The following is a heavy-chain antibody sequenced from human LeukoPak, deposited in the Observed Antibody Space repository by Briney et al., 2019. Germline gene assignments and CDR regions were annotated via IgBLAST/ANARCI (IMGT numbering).Heavy chain of an antibody. CDR2: ISSASNTI. Sequence: GESLRLSCAASGFTFSSYSMNWVRQAPGKGLEWVSYISSASNTIYYADSVKGRFTISRDNAKNSLYLQMNSLRAEDTAVYYCARGGWFGDYNWFDPWGQGTLVTVSS. V-gene: IGHV3-48*01. D-gene: IGHD3-10*01. J-gene: IGHJ5*02. CDR1: GFTFSSYS. CDR3: ARGGWFGDYNWFDP.